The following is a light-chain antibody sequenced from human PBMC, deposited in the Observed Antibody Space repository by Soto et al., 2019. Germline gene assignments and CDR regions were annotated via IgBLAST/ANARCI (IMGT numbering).Light chain of an antibody. CDR3: QQRTNWLT. J-gene: IGKJ4*01. V-gene: IGKV3-11*01. CDR1: QSVTWY. Sequence: EIVLTQSPATLSLSPGERATLSCRASQSVTWYLAWYQQKPGQAPRLLIYDATNRATGIPARFSGSGSGTDFTLPISSLEPEDFAVYYCQQRTNWLTFGGGTRVEI. CDR2: DAT.